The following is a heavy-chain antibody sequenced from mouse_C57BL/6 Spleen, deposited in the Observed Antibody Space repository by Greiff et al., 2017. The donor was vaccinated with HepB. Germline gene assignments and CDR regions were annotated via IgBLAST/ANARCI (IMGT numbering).Heavy chain of an antibody. CDR2: IHPNSGST. CDR3: ARVRAQSWFAY. Sequence: QVHVKQPGAELVKPGALVKLSCKASGYTFTSYWMHWVKQRPGQGLEWIGMIHPNSGSTNYNEKFKSKATLTVDKSSSTAYMQLSSLTSEDSAVYYCARVRAQSWFAYWGQGTLVTVSA. V-gene: IGHV1-64*01. D-gene: IGHD2-13*01. CDR1: GYTFTSYW. J-gene: IGHJ3*01.